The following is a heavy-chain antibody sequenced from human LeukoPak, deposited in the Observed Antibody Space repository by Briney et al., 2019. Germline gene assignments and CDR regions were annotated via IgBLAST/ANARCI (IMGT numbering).Heavy chain of an antibody. CDR2: IFSGGGT. Sequence: GGSLRLSCAASGLIVNSNYMSWVRQAPGQGLEWVSVIFSGGGTNYADSMKGRFTISRDNSKNTLYLQMNSLRVEDTAVYYCAMQVGVVPANRPYYFDYWGQGTLVTVSS. V-gene: IGHV3-53*01. D-gene: IGHD2-15*01. CDR1: GLIVNSNY. CDR3: AMQVGVVPANRPYYFDY. J-gene: IGHJ4*02.